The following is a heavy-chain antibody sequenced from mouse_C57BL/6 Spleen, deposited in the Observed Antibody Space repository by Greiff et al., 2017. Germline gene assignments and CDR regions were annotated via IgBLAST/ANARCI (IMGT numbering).Heavy chain of an antibody. V-gene: IGHV1-26*01. CDR1: GYTFTDYY. CDR2: INPNNGGT. Sequence: VQLQQSGPELVKPGASVKISCKASGYTFTDYYMNWVKQSHGKSLEWIGDINPNNGGTSYNQKFKGKATLTVDKSSSTSYMKLRSLTSEDSAFYYCARHGNYVGFAYWGQGTLVTVSA. D-gene: IGHD2-1*01. CDR3: ARHGNYVGFAY. J-gene: IGHJ3*01.